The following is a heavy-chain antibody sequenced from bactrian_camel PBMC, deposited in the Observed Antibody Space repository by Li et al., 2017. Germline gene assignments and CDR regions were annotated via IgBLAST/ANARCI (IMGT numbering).Heavy chain of an antibody. CDR3: AADSSSWYHYYY. D-gene: IGHD6*01. J-gene: IGHJ4*01. V-gene: IGHV3-2*01. CDR2: IYTGDATT. CDR1: GFTFSHYY. Sequence: VQLVESGGGLVQPGGSLRLSCAASGFTFSHYYMSWVRQAPGKGLEWVSSIYTGDATTNSVDSVKGRFTISRDNAKNMLYLQMNSLKSDDTAMYFCAADSSSWYHYYYWGRGTQVTVS.